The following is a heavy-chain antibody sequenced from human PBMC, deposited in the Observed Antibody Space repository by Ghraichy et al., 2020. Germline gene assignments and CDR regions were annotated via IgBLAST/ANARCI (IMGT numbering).Heavy chain of an antibody. CDR2: ISPDGSDK. V-gene: IGHV3-7*01. D-gene: IGHD3-16*02. Sequence: GESLNISCAASGFPFRSYWMSWVRQAPGKGLEWMASISPDGSDKHYVDSMRGRFTISRDNTENSLFLQMNGLTADDTAVYYCASCHGYRQEFWGQGTLVTVSS. J-gene: IGHJ4*02. CDR1: GFPFRSYW. CDR3: ASCHGYRQEF.